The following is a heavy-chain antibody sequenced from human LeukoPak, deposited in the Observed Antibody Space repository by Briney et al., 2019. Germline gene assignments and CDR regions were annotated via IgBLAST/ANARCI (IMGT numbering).Heavy chain of an antibody. CDR1: GFIFSSYA. J-gene: IGHJ5*02. Sequence: GGSLRLSCVASGFIFSSYAMSWVRQAPGKGLDWVSAISGSGDSTYYADSVKGRFTISRDNSKNTLYLQMNRLRAEDTAIYYCAKDSRSSGWYNWFDPWGQGTLVTVSS. CDR3: AKDSRSSGWYNWFDP. CDR2: ISGSGDST. V-gene: IGHV3-23*01. D-gene: IGHD6-19*01.